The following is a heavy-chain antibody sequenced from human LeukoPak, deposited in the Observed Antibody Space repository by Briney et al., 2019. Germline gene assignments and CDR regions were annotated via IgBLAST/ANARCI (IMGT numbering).Heavy chain of an antibody. J-gene: IGHJ4*02. CDR2: IYHDGST. CDR1: GDSISSSDYS. V-gene: IGHV4-30-2*01. D-gene: IGHD5-18*01. Sequence: SETLSLTCAVSGDSISSSDYSWSWIRQPPGKGLEWIGYIYHDGSTYYNPSLKSRVTISVDRSKNQFSLVLTSVTAADTAMYYCASQRAYTYGLDYWGQGSLVTVAS. CDR3: ASQRAYTYGLDY.